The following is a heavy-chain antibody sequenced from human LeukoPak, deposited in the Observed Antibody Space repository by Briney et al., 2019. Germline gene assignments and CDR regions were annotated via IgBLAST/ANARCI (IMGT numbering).Heavy chain of an antibody. V-gene: IGHV3-23*01. CDR2: ISNNGGYT. D-gene: IGHD3-22*01. J-gene: IGHJ4*02. CDR3: AKGGEYYYDSSGYY. Sequence: GGSLRLSCAASGFTFSSSAMSWVRQAPGKGLEWVSAISNNGGYTYYADSVQGRFTISRDNSKNTLYLQMNSLRAEDTAVYYCAKGGEYYYDSSGYYWGQGTLVTVSS. CDR1: GFTFSSSA.